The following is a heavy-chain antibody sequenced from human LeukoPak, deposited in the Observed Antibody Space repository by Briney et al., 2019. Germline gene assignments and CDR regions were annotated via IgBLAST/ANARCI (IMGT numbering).Heavy chain of an antibody. Sequence: GGSLRLSCAASELTVNSNYMSWVRQAPGEGLEWVSVIYSGGSTYYADSVKGRFIISRDNSRNTLYLQMNSLRAEDTAMYHCARGGTPGYSTGWIDHWGQGTLVTVSS. CDR1: ELTVNSNY. J-gene: IGHJ4*02. CDR3: ARGGTPGYSTGWIDH. V-gene: IGHV3-53*05. D-gene: IGHD6-19*01. CDR2: IYSGGST.